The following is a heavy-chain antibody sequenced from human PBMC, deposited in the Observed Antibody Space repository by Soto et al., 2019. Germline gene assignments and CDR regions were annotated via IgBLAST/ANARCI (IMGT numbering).Heavy chain of an antibody. V-gene: IGHV4-34*01. J-gene: IGHJ5*02. D-gene: IGHD3-10*01. CDR3: ARVRGLKRYNWFDP. CDR1: VGSFSGYY. Sequence: PSETLSFTCAVYVGSFSGYYWSWIRQRPGKGLEWIGEINHSGSTNYNPSLKRRVTISVDTSKNQFSLKLSSVSAADTAVYYCARVRGLKRYNWFDPWGKGTLVTVSS. CDR2: INHSGST.